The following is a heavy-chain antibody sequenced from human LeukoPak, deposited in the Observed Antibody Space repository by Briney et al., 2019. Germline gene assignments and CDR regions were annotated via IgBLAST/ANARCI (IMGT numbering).Heavy chain of an antibody. CDR3: ARSGHCSGVGCYAQGIDY. Sequence: GASVKVSCKASGYTFTSYAMHWVRQAPGQRLEWMGWINAGNGNTKYSQKFQGRVTMTTDTSTSTAYVEVTNLRSDDTAMYYCARSGHCSGVGCYAQGIDYWGQGTLVTVSS. CDR1: GYTFTSYA. V-gene: IGHV1-3*01. J-gene: IGHJ4*02. D-gene: IGHD2-2*01. CDR2: INAGNGNT.